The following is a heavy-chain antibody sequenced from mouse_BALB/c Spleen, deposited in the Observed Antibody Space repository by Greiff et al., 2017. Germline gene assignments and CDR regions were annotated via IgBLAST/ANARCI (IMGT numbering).Heavy chain of an antibody. V-gene: IGHV3-5*02. Sequence: VQLKESGPGLVKPSQTVSLTCTVTGISITTGNYRWSWIRQFPGNKLEWIGYIYYSGTITYNPSLTSRTTITRDTSKNQFFLEMNSLTAEDTATYYCARDRGYDWYYAMDYWGQGTSVTVSS. D-gene: IGHD2-2*01. CDR1: GISITTGNYR. CDR3: ARDRGYDWYYAMDY. J-gene: IGHJ4*01. CDR2: IYYSGTI.